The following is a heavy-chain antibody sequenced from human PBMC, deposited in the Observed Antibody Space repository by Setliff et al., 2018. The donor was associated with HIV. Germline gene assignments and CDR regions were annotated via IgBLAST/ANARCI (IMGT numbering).Heavy chain of an antibody. CDR2: IQYDESNK. Sequence: AGSLRLSCAVSGLTFSRYGFHWVRQVPGKVLDWVTFIQYDESNKYYGDSVRGRFTISRDNSKNTLYLQMNSLRSEDTAVYYCARPNYYDRSGSFDYWGQGTLVTVSS. CDR3: ARPNYYDRSGSFDY. CDR1: GLTFSRYG. D-gene: IGHD3-22*01. V-gene: IGHV3-30*02. J-gene: IGHJ4*02.